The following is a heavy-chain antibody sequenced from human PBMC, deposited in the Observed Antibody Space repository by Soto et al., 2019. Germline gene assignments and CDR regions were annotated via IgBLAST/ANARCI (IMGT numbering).Heavy chain of an antibody. CDR3: AMGPSGLAPGDY. D-gene: IGHD3-10*01. CDR2: IYYSGST. CDR1: GGSISSYY. Sequence: SETLSLTCTVSGGSISSYYWSWIRQPPGKGLEWIGYIYYSGSTNYNPSLKSRVTISVDTSKNQFSLKPSSVTAADTAVYYCAMGPSGLAPGDYWGQGTLVTVSS. J-gene: IGHJ4*02. V-gene: IGHV4-59*08.